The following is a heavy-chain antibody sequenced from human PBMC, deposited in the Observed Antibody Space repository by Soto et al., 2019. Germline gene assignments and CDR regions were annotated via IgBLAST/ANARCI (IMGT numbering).Heavy chain of an antibody. V-gene: IGHV1-8*01. J-gene: IGHJ4*02. D-gene: IGHD4-4*01. CDR3: AREVTALGNDY. CDR2: MNPNSGNT. Sequence: QVQLVQSGAEVKKPGASVKVSYKASGYTFTSYDINWLRQATGQGLEWMGWMNPNSGNTGYAQKLQGRVTMTRNTSISTAYMELSSLRSEDTAVYYCAREVTALGNDYWGQGTLVPVSS. CDR1: GYTFTSYD.